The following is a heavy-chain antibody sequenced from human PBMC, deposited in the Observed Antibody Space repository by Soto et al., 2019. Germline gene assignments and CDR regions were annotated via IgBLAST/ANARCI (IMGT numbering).Heavy chain of an antibody. Sequence: QVQLQQWGPGLLKPSETLSLTCAVYGGSFSGYYWSWIRQPPGKGLEWIGEINHSGSTNYNPSLKSRVTISVDTSKNQFSLKLSSVTAADTAVYYCARGYCSSTSCYPDFTDGGDPWGQGTLVTVSS. V-gene: IGHV4-34*01. CDR1: GGSFSGYY. CDR2: INHSGST. CDR3: ARGYCSSTSCYPDFTDGGDP. J-gene: IGHJ5*02. D-gene: IGHD2-2*01.